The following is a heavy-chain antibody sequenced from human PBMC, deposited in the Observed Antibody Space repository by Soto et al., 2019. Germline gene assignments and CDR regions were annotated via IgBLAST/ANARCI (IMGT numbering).Heavy chain of an antibody. CDR2: IYYSGNT. CDR1: GDSISGYY. D-gene: IGHD2-15*01. V-gene: IGHV4-59*01. J-gene: IGHJ4*02. CDR3: AKYRRTDAEGYTFDY. Sequence: PSETLSLTCTVSGDSISGYYWSWIRQPPGKGLQWIGYIYYSGNTNYNPSLKGRVTMSVATSKNQFSLQVSSVTAADTAVYFCAKYRRTDAEGYTFDYWGQGALVTVSS.